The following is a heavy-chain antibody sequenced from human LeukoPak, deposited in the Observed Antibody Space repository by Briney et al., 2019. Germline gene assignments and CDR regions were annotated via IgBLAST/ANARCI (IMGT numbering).Heavy chain of an antibody. CDR2: INPSGGST. CDR1: GYTFTSYY. J-gene: IGHJ3*02. Sequence: ASVKVSCKASGYTFTSYYMHWVRQAPGQGLEWMGIINPSGGSTSYAQKLQGRVTMTTDTSTSTAYMELRSLRSDDTAVYYCARDVPYLGHYDSSGYYYVGAFDIWGQGTMVTVSS. V-gene: IGHV1-46*01. CDR3: ARDVPYLGHYDSSGYYYVGAFDI. D-gene: IGHD3-22*01.